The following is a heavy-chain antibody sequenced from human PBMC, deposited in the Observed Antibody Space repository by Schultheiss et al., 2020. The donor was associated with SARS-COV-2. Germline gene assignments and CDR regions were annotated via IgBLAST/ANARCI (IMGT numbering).Heavy chain of an antibody. D-gene: IGHD3-22*01. J-gene: IGHJ4*02. Sequence: SETLSLTCTVSGGSISNYYWGWVRQPPGKGLEWIGYIYYSGSTNYNPSLKSRVTISIDTSKNQFSLKLSSVTAADTAMYYCARVKGTYYYDSNGYLDYWGQGTLVTVSS. CDR1: GGSISNYY. CDR3: ARVKGTYYYDSNGYLDY. CDR2: IYYSGST. V-gene: IGHV4-59*01.